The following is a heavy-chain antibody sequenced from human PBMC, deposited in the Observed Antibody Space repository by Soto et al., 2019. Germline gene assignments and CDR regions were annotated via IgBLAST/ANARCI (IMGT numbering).Heavy chain of an antibody. CDR2: ISKSDYT. J-gene: IGHJ4*02. D-gene: IGHD3-22*01. Sequence: RGSLLLSCTVSEFAFNNYGINWVRQAPGKGLEWVSSISKSDYTYYSDSMKGRFAISRDNAKSSVSLQMNTLRVEDTAVYYCAREDSIIITAVSDFWGQGTLVTVSS. CDR1: EFAFNNYG. V-gene: IGHV3-21*01. CDR3: AREDSIIITAVSDF.